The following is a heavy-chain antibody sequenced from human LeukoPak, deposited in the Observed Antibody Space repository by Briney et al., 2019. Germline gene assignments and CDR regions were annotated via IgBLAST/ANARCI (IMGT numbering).Heavy chain of an antibody. J-gene: IGHJ5*02. Sequence: SETLSLTCTVSGGSISSGGYYWSWIRQHPGKGLEWIGYIYYSGSTYYNPSLKSRVTISVDTSKNQFSLKLSSVTAADTAVYYCARDRFGRMGWFDPWGQGTLVTVSS. CDR1: GGSISSGGYY. V-gene: IGHV4-31*03. CDR3: ARDRFGRMGWFDP. CDR2: IYYSGST. D-gene: IGHD2-15*01.